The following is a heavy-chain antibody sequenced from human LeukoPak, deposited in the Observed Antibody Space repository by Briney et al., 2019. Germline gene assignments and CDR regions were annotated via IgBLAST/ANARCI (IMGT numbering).Heavy chain of an antibody. Sequence: PSETLSLTCTVSGGSISSSSYYWGWIRQPPGKGLEWIGSIYYSGSTYYHPSLKSRVTISVDTSKNQFSLKLSSVTAADTAVYYCASLPILARRFDPWGQGTLVTVSS. CDR3: ASLPILARRFDP. D-gene: IGHD2-21*01. J-gene: IGHJ5*02. CDR2: IYYSGST. CDR1: GGSISSSSYY. V-gene: IGHV4-39*01.